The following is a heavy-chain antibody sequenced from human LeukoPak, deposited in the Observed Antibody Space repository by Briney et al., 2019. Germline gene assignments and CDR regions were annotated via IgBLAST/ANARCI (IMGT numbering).Heavy chain of an antibody. CDR3: AKDLSPYSSSSGGVFDY. CDR2: INSDGSVT. Sequence: PGGSLRLSCAASGFTFSSYWMHWVRQAPGKGLVWVSRINSDGSVTTYADSVKGRFTISRDYAKNTLYLQMNSLRAEDTAVYYCAKDLSPYSSSSGGVFDYWGQGTLVTVSS. D-gene: IGHD6-6*01. J-gene: IGHJ4*02. CDR1: GFTFSSYW. V-gene: IGHV3-74*01.